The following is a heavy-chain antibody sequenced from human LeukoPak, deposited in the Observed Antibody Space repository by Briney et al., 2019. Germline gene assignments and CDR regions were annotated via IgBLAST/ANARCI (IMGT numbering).Heavy chain of an antibody. D-gene: IGHD3-10*01. CDR2: INPNSGGT. Sequence: GASVKVSCKASGYTFTSYYMHWVRQAPGQGLEWMGWINPNSGGTNYAQKFQGRVTMTRDTSISTAYMELSRLRSDDTAVYYCARSVASGSYPIDYWGQGTLVTVSS. CDR1: GYTFTSYY. J-gene: IGHJ4*02. CDR3: ARSVASGSYPIDY. V-gene: IGHV1-2*02.